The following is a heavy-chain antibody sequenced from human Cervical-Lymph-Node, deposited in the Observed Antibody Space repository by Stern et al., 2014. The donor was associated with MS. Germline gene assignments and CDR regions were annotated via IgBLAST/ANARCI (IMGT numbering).Heavy chain of an antibody. Sequence: VQLVESGPGLVKPSQTLSLTCSVSGGSISSGTYYWNWIRQPAGKALEWIGRVYTAGSTNYNPSLKSRLTISIDRPRTQSSLRLTSVTAADTAVYYCARDPSGYEFGTFYSWGQGILVTVSS. J-gene: IGHJ4*02. CDR3: ARDPSGYEFGTFYS. D-gene: IGHD5-12*01. CDR1: GGSISSGTYY. CDR2: VYTAGST. V-gene: IGHV4-61*02.